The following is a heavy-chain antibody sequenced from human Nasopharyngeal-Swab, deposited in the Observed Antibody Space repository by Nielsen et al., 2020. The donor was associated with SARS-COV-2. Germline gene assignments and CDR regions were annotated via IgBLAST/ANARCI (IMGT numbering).Heavy chain of an antibody. Sequence: SGPTLVKPTETLALTCTVSGFSLSNARMGVSWIRQPPGKALEWLAHIFSNDEKSYSTSLKSRLTISKDTSKSQVVLTMTNMDPVDTATYYCARIDYYDSGDYFDYWGQGTLVTVSS. J-gene: IGHJ4*02. CDR3: ARIDYYDSGDYFDY. V-gene: IGHV2-26*01. CDR1: GFSLSNARMG. CDR2: IFSNDEK. D-gene: IGHD3-22*01.